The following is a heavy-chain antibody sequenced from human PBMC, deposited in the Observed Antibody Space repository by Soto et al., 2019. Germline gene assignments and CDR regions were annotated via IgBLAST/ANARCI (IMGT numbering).Heavy chain of an antibody. CDR1: GFTFSSYS. Sequence: EVQLVESGGGLVKPGGSLRLSCAASGFTFSSYSMHWVRQAPGKGLEWVSSISSRSRSIYYADSQKGRFTISRDNTKNXXYLQMNNLKAEDTAVYYCARERGDSEGRVPYSFDHWGPGTLVTVSS. CDR3: ARERGDSEGRVPYSFDH. J-gene: IGHJ4*02. V-gene: IGHV3-21*06. CDR2: ISSRSRSI. D-gene: IGHD2-21*02.